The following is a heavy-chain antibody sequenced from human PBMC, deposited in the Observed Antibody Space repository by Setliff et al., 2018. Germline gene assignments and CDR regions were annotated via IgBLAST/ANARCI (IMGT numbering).Heavy chain of an antibody. Sequence: PSETLSLTCTVSGGSISSHYWSWIRQPPGKGLEWIGYIYYSGSTNYNPSLKSRVTISVDTSKNQFSLKVNSLTAADTAVYYCARHGGTCHVCNWFDPWGQGILVTVSS. CDR3: ARHGGTCHVCNWFDP. CDR1: GGSISSHY. CDR2: IYYSGST. V-gene: IGHV4-59*11. J-gene: IGHJ5*02. D-gene: IGHD2-15*01.